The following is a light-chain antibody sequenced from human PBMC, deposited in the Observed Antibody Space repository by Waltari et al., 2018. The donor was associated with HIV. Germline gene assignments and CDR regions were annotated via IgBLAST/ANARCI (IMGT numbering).Light chain of an antibody. Sequence: QSALTQPASVSGSPGQSITISCTGTRSDVGAYTYVSWYQQHPGKSPKLMIYEVSNRPSGVSNRVSGSKAGNTASLTISGLQAEDEADYYCSSYTSSSTPVVFGGGTKLTVL. J-gene: IGLJ2*01. V-gene: IGLV2-14*01. CDR3: SSYTSSSTPVV. CDR2: EVS. CDR1: RSDVGAYTY.